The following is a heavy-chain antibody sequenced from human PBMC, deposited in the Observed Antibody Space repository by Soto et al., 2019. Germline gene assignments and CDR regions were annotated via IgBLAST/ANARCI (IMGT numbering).Heavy chain of an antibody. J-gene: IGHJ4*02. Sequence: PSETLSLTCAVYGGSFSGYYWSWIRQSPGKGLEWIGEISDRGSTNYSPSLKSRVTISVDRSKNQFSLKLSSVTAADTAVYYCTSGGGKAPNNWGQGTLVTVSS. D-gene: IGHD2-15*01. CDR3: TSGGGKAPNN. CDR2: ISDRGST. V-gene: IGHV4-34*01. CDR1: GGSFSGYY.